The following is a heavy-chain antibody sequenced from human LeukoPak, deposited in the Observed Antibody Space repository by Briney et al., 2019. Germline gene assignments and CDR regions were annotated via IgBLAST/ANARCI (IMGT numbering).Heavy chain of an antibody. CDR1: GGSIRSYY. V-gene: IGHV4-59*01. CDR3: ARGGIVGSRTNWFDP. D-gene: IGHD1-26*01. Sequence: PSETLSLSCTVSGGSIRSYYWSWIRQPPGKGLECIGYIYYIGSTNYNPSLKSRVTISLDTSKSQFSLKLTSVTPADTAVYYCARGGIVGSRTNWFDPWGQGILVTVSS. CDR2: IYYIGST. J-gene: IGHJ5*02.